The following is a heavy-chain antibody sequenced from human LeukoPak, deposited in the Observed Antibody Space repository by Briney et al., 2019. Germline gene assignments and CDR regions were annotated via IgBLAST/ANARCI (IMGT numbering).Heavy chain of an antibody. Sequence: GSSVKVSCKASGYTFTSYGISWVRQAPGQGLEWMGWISAYNGNTNYAQKLQGRVTMTTDTSTSTAYMELRSLRSDDTAVYYCARDESNYYGSSGLDYWGQGTLVTVSS. CDR1: GYTFTSYG. J-gene: IGHJ4*02. CDR2: ISAYNGNT. V-gene: IGHV1-18*01. CDR3: ARDESNYYGSSGLDY. D-gene: IGHD3-22*01.